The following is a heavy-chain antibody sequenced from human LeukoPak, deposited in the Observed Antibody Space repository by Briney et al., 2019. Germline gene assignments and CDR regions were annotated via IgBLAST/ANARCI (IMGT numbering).Heavy chain of an antibody. J-gene: IGHJ5*02. CDR3: ARGAVGGYLRFDP. CDR2: ISSSGST. D-gene: IGHD3-22*01. Sequence: PSETLSLTCTVSGGSISSSNYYWGWIRQPPGEGLEWIASISSSGSTYYNPSFKSRVTISLDTSKNQFSLRLTSVTSADTAVYFCARGAVGGYLRFDPWGQGTLVTVSS. CDR1: GGSISSSNYY. V-gene: IGHV4-39*07.